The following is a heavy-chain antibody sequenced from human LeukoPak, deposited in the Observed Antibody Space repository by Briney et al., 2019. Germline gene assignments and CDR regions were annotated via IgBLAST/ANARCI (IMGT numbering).Heavy chain of an antibody. J-gene: IGHJ4*02. CDR3: ARFPGTSVYFYY. V-gene: IGHV3-48*01. Sequence: GGPLRLSCAASGFTFSSHSMTWVRQAPGKGLEWVSYISSISTIYYADSVKGRFTISRDNAKNSLYLQMSSLRGEDTAVYYCARFPGTSVYFYYWGQGTLVTVSS. CDR1: GFTFSSHS. CDR2: ISSISTI. D-gene: IGHD1-14*01.